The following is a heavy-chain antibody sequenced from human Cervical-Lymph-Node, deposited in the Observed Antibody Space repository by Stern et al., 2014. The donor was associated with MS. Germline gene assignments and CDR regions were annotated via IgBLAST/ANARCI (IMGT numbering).Heavy chain of an antibody. CDR3: TREDGYDDSGYFGPFDN. CDR1: GFTFSTYS. Sequence: EVQLLESGGGLVQPGGSLRLSCRASGFTFSTYSMTWVRQAPGKGLEWVSYISRTGSTIYYADSVKGRFTISRDNAQNSLYLQMSSLRDEDTAVYYCTREDGYDDSGYFGPFDNWGQGTLVTVSS. J-gene: IGHJ4*02. D-gene: IGHD3-22*01. CDR2: ISRTGSTI. V-gene: IGHV3-48*02.